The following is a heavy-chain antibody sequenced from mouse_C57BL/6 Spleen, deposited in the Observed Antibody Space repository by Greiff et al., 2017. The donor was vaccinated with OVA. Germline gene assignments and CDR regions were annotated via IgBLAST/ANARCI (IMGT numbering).Heavy chain of an antibody. CDR3: ARGIYYGSDYFDY. D-gene: IGHD1-1*01. Sequence: QVQLKQPGAELVMPGASVKLSCKASGYTFTSYWMHWVKQRPGQGLEWIGEIDPSDSYTNYNQKFKGKSTLTVDKSSSTAYMQLSSLTSEDSAVYYCARGIYYGSDYFDYWGQGTTLTVSS. CDR1: GYTFTSYW. V-gene: IGHV1-69*01. CDR2: IDPSDSYT. J-gene: IGHJ2*01.